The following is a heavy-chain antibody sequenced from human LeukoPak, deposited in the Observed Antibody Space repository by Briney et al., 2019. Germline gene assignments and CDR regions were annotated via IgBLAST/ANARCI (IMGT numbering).Heavy chain of an antibody. J-gene: IGHJ4*02. CDR3: ARDLKRYSSSWYYVDY. CDR1: GYTFTSYS. CDR2: INARNGNT. Sequence: VASVKVSCKASGYTFTSYSMHWVRQARGQRLEWMGWINARNGNTKYSQEFQGRVTMTRDRSTSTAYMKLRSLRSDDTAVYYCARDLKRYSSSWYYVDYWGQGTLVTVSS. D-gene: IGHD6-13*01. V-gene: IGHV1-3*01.